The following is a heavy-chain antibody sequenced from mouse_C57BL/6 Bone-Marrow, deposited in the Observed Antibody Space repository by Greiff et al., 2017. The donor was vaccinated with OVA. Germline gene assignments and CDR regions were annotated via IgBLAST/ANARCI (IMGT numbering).Heavy chain of an antibody. J-gene: IGHJ4*01. CDR2: ISNGGGST. D-gene: IGHD2-3*01. Sequence: EVKLMESGGGLVQPGGSLKLSCAASGFTFSDYYMYWVRQTPEKRLEWVAYISNGGGSTYYPATVKGRFNISRDNAKNTLYLQMSRLKSEDTAMYYCARLWLLHYAMDYWGQGTSVTVST. V-gene: IGHV5-12*01. CDR1: GFTFSDYY. CDR3: ARLWLLHYAMDY.